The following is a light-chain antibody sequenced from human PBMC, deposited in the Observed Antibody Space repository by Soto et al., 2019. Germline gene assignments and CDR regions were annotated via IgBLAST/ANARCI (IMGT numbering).Light chain of an antibody. CDR2: GAS. V-gene: IGKV3-15*01. CDR3: KQYNPRGPPTLYT. J-gene: IGKJ2*01. CDR1: QSVSSN. Sequence: EIVMTQSPATLSVSPGERATLSCRASQSVSSNLAWYQQKPGQAPRLLIYGASTRATGIPARFSGSGSGTEFTLTISSLQSEDFAVYYCKQYNPRGPPTLYTFGQGTKLEFK.